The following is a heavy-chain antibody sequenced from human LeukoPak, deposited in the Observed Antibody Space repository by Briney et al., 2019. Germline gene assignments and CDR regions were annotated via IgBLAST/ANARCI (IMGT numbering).Heavy chain of an antibody. V-gene: IGHV3-74*01. CDR3: ARAPSEIGGYYPEYFRH. J-gene: IGHJ1*01. D-gene: IGHD3-22*01. CDR2: IKSDGST. CDR1: GFTFSSYW. Sequence: GGSLRLSCAASGFTFSSYWMHWVRQAPGKGLVWVSRIKSDGSTNYADSVKGRFTISRDNAKSTVSLQMNSLRAEDTGAYYCARAPSEIGGYYPEYFRHWGQGTLVTVSS.